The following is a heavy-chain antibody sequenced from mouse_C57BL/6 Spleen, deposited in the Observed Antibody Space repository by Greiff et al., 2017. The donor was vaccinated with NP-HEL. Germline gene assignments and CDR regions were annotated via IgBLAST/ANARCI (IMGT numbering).Heavy chain of an antibody. CDR3: ARRRDAMDY. Sequence: QVQLQQPGAELVMPGASVKLSCKASGYTFTSYWMHWVKQRPGQGLEWIGEIDPSDSYTNYNQKFKGKSTLTVDNSSSTAYMQLSSLTSEDSAVYYCARRRDAMDYWGQGTSVTVSS. V-gene: IGHV1-69*01. CDR2: IDPSDSYT. J-gene: IGHJ4*01. CDR1: GYTFTSYW.